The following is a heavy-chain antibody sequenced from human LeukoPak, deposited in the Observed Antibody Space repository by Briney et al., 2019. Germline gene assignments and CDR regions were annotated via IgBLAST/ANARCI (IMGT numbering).Heavy chain of an antibody. D-gene: IGHD3-10*01. J-gene: IGHJ4*02. V-gene: IGHV1-18*01. CDR2: ISAYNGNT. CDR3: ARALYYGSGSYPAR. CDR1: GYTFTSYG. Sequence: ASVKVSCKASGYTFTSYGISWVRQAPGQGLEWMGWISAYNGNTNYAQKLQGKVTMTTDTSTSTAYMELRSLRSDDTAVYYCARALYYGSGSYPARWGQGTLVTVSS.